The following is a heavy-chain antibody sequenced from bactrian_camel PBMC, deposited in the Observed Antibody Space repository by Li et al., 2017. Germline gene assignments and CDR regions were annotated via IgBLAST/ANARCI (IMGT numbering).Heavy chain of an antibody. D-gene: IGHD8*01. J-gene: IGHJ4*01. V-gene: IGHV3S6*01. CDR1: GITFSVYD. CDR3: ANPGD. Sequence: VQLVESGGGLVQPGGSLRLSCVASGITFSVYDMHWVRQAPGKGLEWVSGIYNDGNDTHYIDSVKGRFTISRDNAKNTLYLQMNSLKPEDTALYYCANPGDWGQGTQVTVS. CDR2: IYNDGNDT.